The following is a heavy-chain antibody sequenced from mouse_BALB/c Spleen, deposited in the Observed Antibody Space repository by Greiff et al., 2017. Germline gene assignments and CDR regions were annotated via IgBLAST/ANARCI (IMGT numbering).Heavy chain of an antibody. CDR2: ISNSGST. CDR1: GYSITSDYA. Sequence: EVKLVESGPGLVKPSQSLSLSCTVSGYSITSDYAWNWIRQFPGNKLEWMGNISNSGSTSYNPSLKSRISITRDTSKNHIYLQLNSVTTEDTATYYGARDGYWGQGTTVTVSS. CDR3: ARDGY. V-gene: IGHV3-2*02. J-gene: IGHJ4*01.